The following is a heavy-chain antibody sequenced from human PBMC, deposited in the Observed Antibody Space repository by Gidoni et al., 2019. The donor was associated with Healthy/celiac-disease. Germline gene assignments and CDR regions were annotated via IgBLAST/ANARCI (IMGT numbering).Heavy chain of an antibody. CDR2: IKSKTDGGTT. CDR3: TTLRSSGWYKVDY. V-gene: IGHV3-15*01. Sequence: EVQLVASGGGLVKPGGSLRLSFAASAFTFSNAWMSWVRQAPGKGLEWVGRIKSKTDGGTTDYAAPVKGRFTISRDDSKNTLYLQMNSLKTEDTAVYYCTTLRSSGWYKVDYWGQGTLVTVSS. CDR1: AFTFSNAW. D-gene: IGHD6-19*01. J-gene: IGHJ4*02.